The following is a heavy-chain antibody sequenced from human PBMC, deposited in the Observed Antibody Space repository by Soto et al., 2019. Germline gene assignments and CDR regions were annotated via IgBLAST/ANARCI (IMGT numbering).Heavy chain of an antibody. V-gene: IGHV1-3*01. CDR2: INAGNGNT. J-gene: IGHJ6*03. D-gene: IGHD2-15*01. Sequence: ASVKVTCTASVYTNTSYALHWVRQPPGQRLEWMGWINAGNGNTKYSQNSLFLQLNSLRAEDTAVFYCARYCSGDSCNPHYYYFYIDVSGKGTTVTVSS. CDR3: YFYIDV. CDR1: VYTNTSYA.